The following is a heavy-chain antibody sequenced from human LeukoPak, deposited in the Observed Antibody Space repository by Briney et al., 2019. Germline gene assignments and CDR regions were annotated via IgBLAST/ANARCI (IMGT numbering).Heavy chain of an antibody. CDR1: GGSISSYY. CDR3: ARDRLSNYVSWFDP. CDR2: IYTSGST. D-gene: IGHD4-11*01. Sequence: SSETLSLTCTVSGGSISSYYWSWTRQPAGKGLEWIGRIYTSGSTNYNPSLKSRVTTSVDTSKNQFSLKLNSVTAADTAVYYCARDRLSNYVSWFDPWGQGTLVTVSS. J-gene: IGHJ5*02. V-gene: IGHV4-4*07.